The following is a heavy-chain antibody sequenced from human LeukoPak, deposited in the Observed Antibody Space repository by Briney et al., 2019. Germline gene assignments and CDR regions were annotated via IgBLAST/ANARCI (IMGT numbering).Heavy chain of an antibody. J-gene: IGHJ6*03. Sequence: SETLSLTCAVSGGSFSAYYWTWVRQPPGKGLEWIGEIYHSGSTNYNPSLKSGVTISVHTCKNKFSLRLSSVTAADTAVFYCARGRGGMAVYYYYYMDVWGQGTTVTVSS. V-gene: IGHV4-34*01. D-gene: IGHD2-8*01. CDR3: ARGRGGMAVYYYYYMDV. CDR1: GGSFSAYY. CDR2: IYHSGST.